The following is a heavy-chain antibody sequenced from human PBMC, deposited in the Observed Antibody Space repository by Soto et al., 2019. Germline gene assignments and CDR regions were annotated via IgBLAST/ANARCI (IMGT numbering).Heavy chain of an antibody. V-gene: IGHV1-69*13. CDR1: GDTFGRFT. J-gene: IGHJ5*02. CDR2: IKPISDIT. Sequence: ASVNVSCKSSGDTFGRFTINWVRQTPGQGLEWMGGIKPISDITNYAQRFQGRVTFTADASTSTVYLELSSLRSEDTAMYYCARDPSTINKLIGVWFDPWGQGTLVTVSS. D-gene: IGHD4-4*01. CDR3: ARDPSTINKLIGVWFDP.